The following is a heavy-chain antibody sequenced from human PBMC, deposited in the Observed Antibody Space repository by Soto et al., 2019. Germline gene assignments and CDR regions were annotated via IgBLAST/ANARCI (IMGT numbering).Heavy chain of an antibody. CDR1: GYSISSGYY. CDR2: IYHGGST. J-gene: IGHJ4*02. D-gene: IGHD5-18*01. Sequence: PSETVSLTCAVSGYSISSGYYWGWIRQPPGKGLEWIGSIYHGGSTYYNPSLKSRVTISVDTSKNHFSLKLSSVTAADTAIYSCARGRGYSYGYPFDYWGQGTLVTVSS. CDR3: ARGRGYSYGYPFDY. V-gene: IGHV4-38-2*01.